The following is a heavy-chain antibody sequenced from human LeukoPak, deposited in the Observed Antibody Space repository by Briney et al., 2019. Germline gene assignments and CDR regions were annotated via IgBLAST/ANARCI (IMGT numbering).Heavy chain of an antibody. V-gene: IGHV3-21*01. CDR2: ISATSSYI. CDR1: GFTFSSYS. CDR3: ARVTSVTGTIYDS. D-gene: IGHD6-19*01. Sequence: PGGSLRLSCAASGFTFSSYSMNWVRQTPGKGLEWVSPISATSSYIYYADSARGRFTISRDNAKNSLYLQMNSLRAEDTAVYYCARVTSVTGTIYDSWGQGTLVTVSS. J-gene: IGHJ4*02.